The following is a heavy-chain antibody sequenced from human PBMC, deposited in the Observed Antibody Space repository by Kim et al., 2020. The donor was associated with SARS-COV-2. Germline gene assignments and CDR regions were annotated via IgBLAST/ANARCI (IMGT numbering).Heavy chain of an antibody. CDR3: AGTQVYYYGIYYYGMDV. Sequence: SETLSLTCTVSGGSISSYYWSWIRQPPGKGLEWIGYIYYSGSTNYNPSLKSRVTISVDTSKNQFSLKLSSVTAADTAVYYCAGTQVYYYGIYYYGMDVWGQGTTVTVSS. CDR1: GGSISSYY. V-gene: IGHV4-59*08. D-gene: IGHD3-10*01. CDR2: IYYSGST. J-gene: IGHJ6*02.